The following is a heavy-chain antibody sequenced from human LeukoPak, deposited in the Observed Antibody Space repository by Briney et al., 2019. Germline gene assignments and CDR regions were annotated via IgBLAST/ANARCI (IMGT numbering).Heavy chain of an antibody. J-gene: IGHJ6*03. CDR1: GGSISSYY. D-gene: IGHD6-6*01. V-gene: IGHV4-59*01. Sequence: SETLSLTCTVSGGSISSYYWSWIRLPPGKGLEWIGYIYYSGSTNYNPSLKSRVTISVDTSKNQFSLKLSSVTAADTAVYYCARVVAARRYYYYYYYMDVWGKGTTVTVSS. CDR3: ARVVAARRYYYYYYYMDV. CDR2: IYYSGST.